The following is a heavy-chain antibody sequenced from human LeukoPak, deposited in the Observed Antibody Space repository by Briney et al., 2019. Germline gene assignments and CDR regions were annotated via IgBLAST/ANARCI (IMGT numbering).Heavy chain of an antibody. D-gene: IGHD3-9*01. J-gene: IGHJ3*02. CDR3: AKGSLLRYFDWLLPDAFDI. Sequence: PGGSLRLSCAASGFTFSSYAMSWVRQAPGKGLEWVSAISGSGGSTYYADSVKGRFTISRDNSKNTLYLQMNSLRAEDTAVYYCAKGSLLRYFDWLLPDAFDIWGQGTMVTVSS. V-gene: IGHV3-23*01. CDR1: GFTFSSYA. CDR2: ISGSGGST.